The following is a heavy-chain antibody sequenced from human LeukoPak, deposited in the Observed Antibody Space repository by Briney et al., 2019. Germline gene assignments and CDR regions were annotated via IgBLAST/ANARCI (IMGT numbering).Heavy chain of an antibody. V-gene: IGHV3-11*04. D-gene: IGHD5-18*01. CDR3: VRDGGTRLKYSYGYGDY. CDR1: GFTFSNAW. Sequence: GGSLRLSCAASGFTFSNAWMSWVRQAPGKGLEWVSYISSSGDTIHYADSVKGRFTISRDNAKNSLYLQMNSLRAEDTAVYYCVRDGGTRLKYSYGYGDYWGQGTLVTVSS. J-gene: IGHJ4*02. CDR2: ISSSGDTI.